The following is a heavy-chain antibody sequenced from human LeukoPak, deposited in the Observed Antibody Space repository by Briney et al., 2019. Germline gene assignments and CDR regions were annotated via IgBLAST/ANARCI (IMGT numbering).Heavy chain of an antibody. D-gene: IGHD1-26*01. CDR3: ARGTRGRGDGYFDL. J-gene: IGHJ2*01. V-gene: IGHV1-18*01. CDR1: GYTFTSYG. CDR2: ISADKVNT. Sequence: ASVKVSCKASGYTFTSYGFSWVRQAPGQGLEWMAWISADKVNTNYAQKLQGRVTMSADTSPSTAYMELRSLTSDDTAVYYCARGTRGRGDGYFDLWGRGTLVTVSS.